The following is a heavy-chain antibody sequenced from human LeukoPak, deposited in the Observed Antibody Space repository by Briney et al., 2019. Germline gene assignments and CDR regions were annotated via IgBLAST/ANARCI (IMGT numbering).Heavy chain of an antibody. CDR1: GFTFRSYG. Sequence: GRSLRLSCAASGFTFRSYGMHWGRQAPGKGLEWVAVIWYDGSSQFYVDSVKGRFIISRDNSKNTLSLQMNSLRADDTALYYCARIRDGSNWYFDLWGRGTQVTVSS. CDR2: IWYDGSSQ. J-gene: IGHJ2*01. V-gene: IGHV3-33*01. D-gene: IGHD5-24*01. CDR3: ARIRDGSNWYFDL.